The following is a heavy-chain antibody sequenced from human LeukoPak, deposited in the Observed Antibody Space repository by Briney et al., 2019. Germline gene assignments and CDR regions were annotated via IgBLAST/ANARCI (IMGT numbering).Heavy chain of an antibody. D-gene: IGHD4-17*01. J-gene: IGHJ4*02. V-gene: IGHV3-74*01. Sequence: QTGGSLRLSCAASGFTFSSYWMHWVRQAPGKGLVWVSRINSDGSSTSCADSVKGRFTISRDNAKNTLYLQMNGLRAEDTAVYYCARRGGYGDYVDWGQGTLVTVSS. CDR1: GFTFSSYW. CDR2: INSDGSST. CDR3: ARRGGYGDYVD.